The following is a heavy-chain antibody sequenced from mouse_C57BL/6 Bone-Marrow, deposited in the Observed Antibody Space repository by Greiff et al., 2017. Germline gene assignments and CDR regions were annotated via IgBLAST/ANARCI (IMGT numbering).Heavy chain of an antibody. V-gene: IGHV1-64*01. D-gene: IGHD2-4*01. CDR3: ARNYDYGVWDY. J-gene: IGHJ2*01. Sequence: QVQLQQPGAELVKPGASVKLSCKASGYTFTSYWMHWVKQRPGQGLEWIGMIHPNSGSTNYNEKFKSKATLTVDKSSSTAYMQLSSLTSEDSAVYYCARNYDYGVWDYWSQGTTLTVSS. CDR1: GYTFTSYW. CDR2: IHPNSGST.